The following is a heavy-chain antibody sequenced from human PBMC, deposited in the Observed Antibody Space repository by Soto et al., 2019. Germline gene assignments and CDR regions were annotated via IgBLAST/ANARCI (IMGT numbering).Heavy chain of an antibody. Sequence: EVQLLESGGGLVQPGGSLRLSCAASGFTFSSYAMSWVRQAPGKGLEWVSAISGSGGSTYYADSVKGRFTISSDNSKNTLYLQMNSLRAEDTAVYYCAKDRREYCSGGSCYPVYWGQGTLVTVSS. CDR1: GFTFSSYA. J-gene: IGHJ4*02. V-gene: IGHV3-23*01. CDR3: AKDRREYCSGGSCYPVY. CDR2: ISGSGGST. D-gene: IGHD2-15*01.